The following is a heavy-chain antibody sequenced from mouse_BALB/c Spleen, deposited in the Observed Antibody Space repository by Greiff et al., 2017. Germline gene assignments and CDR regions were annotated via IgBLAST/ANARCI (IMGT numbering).Heavy chain of an antibody. D-gene: IGHD3-1*01. Sequence: EVQLQQSGAELVRSGASVKLSCTASGFNIKDYYMHWVKQRPEQGLEWIGWIDPENGDTEYAPKFQGKATMTADTSSNTAYLQLSSLTSEDTAVYYCNEGKLGLRNAMDYWGQGTSVTVSS. V-gene: IGHV14-4*02. CDR3: NEGKLGLRNAMDY. CDR2: IDPENGDT. CDR1: GFNIKDYY. J-gene: IGHJ4*01.